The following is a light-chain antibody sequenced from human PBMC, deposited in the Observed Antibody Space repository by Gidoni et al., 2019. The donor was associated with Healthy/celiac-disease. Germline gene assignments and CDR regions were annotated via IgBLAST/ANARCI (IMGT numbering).Light chain of an antibody. Sequence: EIVMTHSPATLSVSPGERATLSCRASQSVSSNLAWYQQKPGQAPRLLIYGASTRATGIPARFSGSGSGTEFTLTISSLQSEDFAVYYCQQYNNWPPTVGQXTKLEIK. CDR3: QQYNNWPPT. J-gene: IGKJ2*01. CDR1: QSVSSN. V-gene: IGKV3-15*01. CDR2: GAS.